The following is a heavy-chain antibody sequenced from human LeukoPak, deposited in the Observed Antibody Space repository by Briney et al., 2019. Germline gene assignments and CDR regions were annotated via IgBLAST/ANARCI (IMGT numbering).Heavy chain of an antibody. CDR2: ISPNSGGT. Sequence: GASVKVSCKASGYTFTDYYIHWVRQAPGQGLEWMAWISPNSGGTSYAQKFQGRVSMPRDTSTRTAYMELSRLRSDDTAVYFCARSGSTGYSLDYWGQGTLVTVSS. D-gene: IGHD3-22*01. CDR1: GYTFTDYY. CDR3: ARSGSTGYSLDY. V-gene: IGHV1-2*02. J-gene: IGHJ4*02.